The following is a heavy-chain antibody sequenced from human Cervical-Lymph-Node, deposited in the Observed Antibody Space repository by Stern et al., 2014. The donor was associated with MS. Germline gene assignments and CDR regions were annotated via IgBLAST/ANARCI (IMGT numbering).Heavy chain of an antibody. J-gene: IGHJ6*02. CDR3: VRAYYYYYGMDV. V-gene: IGHV1-69*01. CDR2: IIPIFGTA. Sequence: VQLEESGAEVKKPGSSVKVSCKASGGTFSSYAISWVRQAPGQGLEWMGGIIPIFGTANYAQKFQGRVTITADESTSTAYMELSSLRSEDTAVYYCVRAYYYYYGMDVWGQGTTVTVSS. CDR1: GGTFSSYA.